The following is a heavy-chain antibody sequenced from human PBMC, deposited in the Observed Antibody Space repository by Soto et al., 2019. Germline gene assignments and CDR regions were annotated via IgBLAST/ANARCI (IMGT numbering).Heavy chain of an antibody. D-gene: IGHD6-6*01. CDR3: AKDRYSSSPPFDY. J-gene: IGHJ4*02. CDR1: GFTFSSYG. CDR2: ISYDGSNK. Sequence: QVQLVESGGGVVQPGRSLRLSCAASGFTFSSYGMHWVRQAPGKGLEWVAVISYDGSNKYYADSVKGRFTISRDNSKNTLYLQMNSLRAEDTAVYYCAKDRYSSSPPFDYWGQGTLVTVSS. V-gene: IGHV3-30*18.